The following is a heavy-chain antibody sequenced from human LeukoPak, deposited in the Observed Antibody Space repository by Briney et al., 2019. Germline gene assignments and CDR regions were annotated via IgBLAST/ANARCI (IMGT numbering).Heavy chain of an antibody. CDR2: IYYSGST. J-gene: IGHJ6*03. D-gene: IGHD5-18*01. V-gene: IGHV4-61*01. Sequence: PSETLSLTCTVSGGSISTSNYYWGWIRQPPGKGLGWIGYIYYSGSTNYNPSLKSRVTISVDTSKNQFSLKLSSVTAADTAVYYCARERIQLWPQRVCFMDVWGKGTTVTVSS. CDR1: GGSISTSNYY. CDR3: ARERIQLWPQRVCFMDV.